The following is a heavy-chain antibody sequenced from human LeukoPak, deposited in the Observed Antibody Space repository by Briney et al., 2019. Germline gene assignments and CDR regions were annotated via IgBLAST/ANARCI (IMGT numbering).Heavy chain of an antibody. J-gene: IGHJ3*02. CDR1: GFTFSSYS. V-gene: IGHV3-21*01. D-gene: IGHD1-1*01. CDR3: ARDHEGTDI. Sequence: PGGSLRLSCAASGFTFSSYSMNWVRQAPGKGLEWVSSNSSSSSYIYYADSVKGRFTISRDNAKNSLYLQMNGLRAEDTAVYYCARDHEGTDIWGQGTMVTVSS. CDR2: NSSSSSYI.